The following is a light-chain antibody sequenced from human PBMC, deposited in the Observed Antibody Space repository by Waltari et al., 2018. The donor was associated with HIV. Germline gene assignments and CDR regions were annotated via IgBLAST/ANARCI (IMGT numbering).Light chain of an antibody. Sequence: VLTPPPSVAVAHGTTVSLTLGGTADDRQTVHRYPQKPGQAPALVIYYDSDRPSGIPERFSGSNSGDTATLTISRVGDGDEADYYCQVWDSSSDHVLFGGGTKLTVL. V-gene: IGLV3-21*04. CDR1: ADDRQT. CDR3: QVWDSSSDHVL. J-gene: IGLJ3*02. CDR2: YDS.